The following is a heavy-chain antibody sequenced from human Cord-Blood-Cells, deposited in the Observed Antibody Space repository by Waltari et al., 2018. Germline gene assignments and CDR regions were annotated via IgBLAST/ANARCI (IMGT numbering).Heavy chain of an antibody. V-gene: IGHV4-39*01. D-gene: IGHD3-3*01. J-gene: IGHJ3*02. CDR2: IYYSGST. CDR3: ARRFPYYDFWSGYYDAFDI. Sequence: QLQLQESGPGLVKPSETLSLTCTVSGGSISSSSYYWGWIRQPPGKGLEWIGSIYYSGSTYYNPSLKSRVTISGDTSKNQFSLKLSSVTAADTAVYYCARRFPYYDFWSGYYDAFDIWGQGTMVTVSS. CDR1: GGSISSSSYY.